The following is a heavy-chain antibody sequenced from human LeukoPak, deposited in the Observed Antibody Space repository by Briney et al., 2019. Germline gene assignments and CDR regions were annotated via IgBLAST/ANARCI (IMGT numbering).Heavy chain of an antibody. V-gene: IGHV3-15*01. D-gene: IGHD6-19*01. CDR2: IKSKTDGGTT. J-gene: IGHJ4*02. CDR1: GFTFSNAW. CDR3: TTMTQWLGPIFDY. Sequence: GGSLRLSCAASGFTFSNAWMSWVRQAPGKGLEWVGRIKSKTDGGTTDYAAPVKGRFTISRDDSKNTLYLQMNSLKTEDTAVYYCTTMTQWLGPIFDYWGQGTLVTVSS.